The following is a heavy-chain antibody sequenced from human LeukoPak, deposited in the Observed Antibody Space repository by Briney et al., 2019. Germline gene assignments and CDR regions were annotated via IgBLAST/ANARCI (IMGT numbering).Heavy chain of an antibody. CDR3: ARDPPYYDILTGYYAAAAFDI. CDR1: GYTFTSYG. Sequence: GASVKVSCKASGYTFTSYGISWVRQAPGQGLEWMGWISAYNGNTNYAQKLQGRVTMTTDTSMSTAYMELRSLRSDDTAVYYCARDPPYYDILTGYYAAAAFDIWGQGTMVTVSS. V-gene: IGHV1-18*01. D-gene: IGHD3-9*01. CDR2: ISAYNGNT. J-gene: IGHJ3*02.